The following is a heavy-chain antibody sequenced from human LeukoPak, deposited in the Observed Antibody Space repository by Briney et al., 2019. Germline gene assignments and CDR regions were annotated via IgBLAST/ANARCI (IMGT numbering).Heavy chain of an antibody. Sequence: GGSLILSCAASGFTVSTNYMSWVRQAPGKGLEWVSTIYSGGNTYYSDSVKGRFTISRDNSKNTVYLQMNSLRAEDTAVYYCAREKNSDDAFDIWGQGTMVTVSS. J-gene: IGHJ3*02. V-gene: IGHV3-53*01. CDR1: GFTVSTNY. CDR3: AREKNSDDAFDI. CDR2: IYSGGNT. D-gene: IGHD1/OR15-1a*01.